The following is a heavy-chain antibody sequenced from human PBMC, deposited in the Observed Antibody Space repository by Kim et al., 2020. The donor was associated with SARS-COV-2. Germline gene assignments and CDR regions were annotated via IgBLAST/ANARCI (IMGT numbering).Heavy chain of an antibody. V-gene: IGHV1-69*13. J-gene: IGHJ6*02. Sequence: SVKVSCKASGGNFSSYAISWVRQAPGQGLEWMGGIIPIFGTANYAQKFQGRVTITADESTSTAYMELSSLRSEDTAVYYCARGGYSYGVYYYYGMDVWGQGTTVTVSS. CDR2: IIPIFGTA. D-gene: IGHD5-18*01. CDR1: GGNFSSYA. CDR3: ARGGYSYGVYYYYGMDV.